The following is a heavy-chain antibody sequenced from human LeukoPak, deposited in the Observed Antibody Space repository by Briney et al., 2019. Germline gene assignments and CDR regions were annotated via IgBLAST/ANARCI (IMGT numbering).Heavy chain of an antibody. Sequence: GRSLRLSCAASGFTFSSYAMHWVRQAPGKGLEWVAVISYDGSNKYYADSVKGRFTISRDNSKNTLYLQMNSLRAEDTAVYYCAREARWGAFDIWGQGQWSPSLQ. CDR2: ISYDGSNK. J-gene: IGHJ3*02. CDR1: GFTFSSYA. D-gene: IGHD3-16*01. V-gene: IGHV3-30-3*01. CDR3: AREARWGAFDI.